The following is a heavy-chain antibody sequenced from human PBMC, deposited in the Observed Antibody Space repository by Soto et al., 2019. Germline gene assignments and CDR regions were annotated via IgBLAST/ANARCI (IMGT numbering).Heavy chain of an antibody. CDR1: GGSISTDDRY. CDR2: IYHTGTT. CDR3: ARYYGGNSDAFDI. D-gene: IGHD4-17*01. V-gene: IGHV4-30-4*01. Sequence: SETLSLSCSVSGGSISTDDRYWSWIRQPPGKGLEWIGYIYHTGTTYYNPSLKSRVAISVDTSQNQFSLKLTSVTAADTAVYYCARYYGGNSDAFDIWGQGTMVTVSS. J-gene: IGHJ3*02.